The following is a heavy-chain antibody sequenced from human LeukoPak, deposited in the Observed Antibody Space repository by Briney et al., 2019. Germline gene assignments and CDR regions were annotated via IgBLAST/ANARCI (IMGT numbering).Heavy chain of an antibody. CDR2: ISSSSSYI. D-gene: IGHD1-26*01. Sequence: GGSLRLSCAASGFTFSSYSMNWVRQAPGKGLEWVSSISSSSSYIYYADSVKGRFTISRDNAKNSLYLQMNSLRAEDTAVYYCARGLGAAAPISSYRFDHWGQGTLVTVSS. J-gene: IGHJ5*02. V-gene: IGHV3-21*01. CDR1: GFTFSSYS. CDR3: ARGLGAAAPISSYRFDH.